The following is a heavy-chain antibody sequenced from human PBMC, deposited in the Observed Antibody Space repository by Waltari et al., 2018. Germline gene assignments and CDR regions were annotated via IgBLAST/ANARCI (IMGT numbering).Heavy chain of an antibody. CDR2: IIPIFGTA. Sequence: QVQLVQSGAEVKKPGSSVKVSCKASGGTFSRYAISWVRQAPGQGLEWMVGIIPIFGTANYAQKFQGIVTITADESTSTAYMELSSLRSEDTAVYYCARDQGRWSGSYSAFDYWGQGTLVTVSS. D-gene: IGHD1-26*01. V-gene: IGHV1-69*01. J-gene: IGHJ4*02. CDR3: ARDQGRWSGSYSAFDY. CDR1: GGTFSRYA.